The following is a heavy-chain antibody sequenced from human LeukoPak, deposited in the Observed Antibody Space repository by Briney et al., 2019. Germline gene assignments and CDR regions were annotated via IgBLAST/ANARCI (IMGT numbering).Heavy chain of an antibody. D-gene: IGHD6-19*01. Sequence: ASVKVSCKASGGTFSSYAISWVRQAPGQGLEWMGWISAYNGNTNYAQKLQGRVTMTTDTSTSTVYMELRSLRSDDTAVYYCARDLGTVAGDYYFDYWGQGTLVTVSS. V-gene: IGHV1-18*01. CDR2: ISAYNGNT. J-gene: IGHJ4*02. CDR3: ARDLGTVAGDYYFDY. CDR1: GGTFSSYA.